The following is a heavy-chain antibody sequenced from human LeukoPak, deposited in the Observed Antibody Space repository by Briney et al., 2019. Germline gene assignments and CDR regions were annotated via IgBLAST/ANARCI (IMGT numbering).Heavy chain of an antibody. Sequence: GASVKVSCKASGYTFTSYGISWVRQAPGQGLEWMGIINPSGGSTSYAQKFQGRVTMTRDTSTSTVYMELSSLRSEDTAVYYCARDDSSGYSIDDYWGQGTLVTVSS. CDR3: ARDDSSGYSIDDY. CDR2: INPSGGST. CDR1: GYTFTSYG. D-gene: IGHD3-22*01. V-gene: IGHV1-46*01. J-gene: IGHJ4*02.